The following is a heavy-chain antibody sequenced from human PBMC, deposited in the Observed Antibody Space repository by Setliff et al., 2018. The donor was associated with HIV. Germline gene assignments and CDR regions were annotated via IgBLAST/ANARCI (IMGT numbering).Heavy chain of an antibody. CDR2: INLRGST. V-gene: IGHV4-34*01. J-gene: IGHJ1*01. Sequence: SETLSLTCAVYGGSFSDYYGTWIRLSPGQGLEWIGEINLRGSTNYNPSLKSRVNVSVDTSKNQFSLKLGSVTAADTAVYYFASDAAGRAAIEGAVDIWGQGGLVTVSS. CDR3: ASDAAGRAAIEGAVDI. D-gene: IGHD2-2*02. CDR1: GGSFSDYY.